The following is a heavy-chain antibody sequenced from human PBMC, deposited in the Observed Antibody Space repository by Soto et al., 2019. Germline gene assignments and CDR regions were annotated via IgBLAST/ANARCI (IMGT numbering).Heavy chain of an antibody. CDR2: IWYDGSNK. J-gene: IGHJ6*02. D-gene: IGHD5-18*01. V-gene: IGHV3-33*01. Sequence: PGGSLRLSCAASGFTFSSYGMHWVRQAPGKGLEWVAVIWYDGSNKYYADSVKGRFTISRDNSKNTLYLQMNSLRAEDTAVYYCARDIYSYGQNNYYYYGMDVWGQGTTVTVSS. CDR3: ARDIYSYGQNNYYYYGMDV. CDR1: GFTFSSYG.